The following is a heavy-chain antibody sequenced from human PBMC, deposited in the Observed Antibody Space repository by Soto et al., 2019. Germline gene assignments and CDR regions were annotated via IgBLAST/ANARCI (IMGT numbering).Heavy chain of an antibody. Sequence: QVQLQESGPGLVKPSQTLSLACTVSGGSVTTNNYYWSWLRQPPGKDLEWLGLVYYSGSTYYIPSPKGRLAMSIDTSKKQISLKLSSVAAADTAVYYCARGSYGSGTYYTYFDYWGPGTLVTVSS. J-gene: IGHJ4*02. CDR2: VYYSGST. D-gene: IGHD3-10*01. CDR3: ARGSYGSGTYYTYFDY. CDR1: GGSVTTNNYY. V-gene: IGHV4-30-4*01.